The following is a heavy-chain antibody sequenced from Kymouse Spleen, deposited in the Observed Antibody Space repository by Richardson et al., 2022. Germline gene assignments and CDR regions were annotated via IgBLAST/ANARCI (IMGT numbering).Heavy chain of an antibody. Sequence: QVQLQQWGAGLLKPSETLSLTCAVYGGSFSGYYWSWIRQPPGKGLEWIGEINHSGSTNYNPSLKSRVTISVDTSKNQFSLKLSSVTAADTAVYYCARGRYYYGSGSSLYYYYYGMDVWGQGTTVTVSS. CDR2: INHSGST. J-gene: IGHJ6*02. V-gene: IGHV4-34*01. CDR1: GGSFSGYY. D-gene: IGHD3-10*01. CDR3: ARGRYYYGSGSSLYYYYYGMDV.